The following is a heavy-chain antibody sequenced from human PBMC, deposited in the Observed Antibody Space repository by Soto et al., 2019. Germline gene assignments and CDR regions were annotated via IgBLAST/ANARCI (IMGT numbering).Heavy chain of an antibody. CDR3: ARQIRGPSLGPYYFDY. CDR2: IIPIFGTA. J-gene: IGHJ4*02. D-gene: IGHD3-10*01. CDR1: GGTFSSYA. Sequence: GASVKVSCKASGGTFSSYAISWVRQAPGQGLEWMGGIIPIFGTANYAQKFQGRVTITADKSTSTAYMELSSLRSEDTAVYYCARQIRGPSLGPYYFDYWGQGTLVTVSS. V-gene: IGHV1-69*06.